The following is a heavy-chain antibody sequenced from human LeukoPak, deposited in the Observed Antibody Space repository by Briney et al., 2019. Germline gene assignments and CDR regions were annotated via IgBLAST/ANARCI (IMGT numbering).Heavy chain of an antibody. CDR3: ARGNQAGDGRDYYYYYYMDV. Sequence: GGSLRLSCAASGFTFDDYGMSGVRQAPGKGLEWVSGINWNGGSTGYADSVKGRFTISRDNAKNSLYLQMNSLRAEDTALYYCARGNQAGDGRDYYYYYYMDVWGKGTTVTVSS. CDR2: INWNGGST. D-gene: IGHD1-14*01. CDR1: GFTFDDYG. J-gene: IGHJ6*03. V-gene: IGHV3-20*04.